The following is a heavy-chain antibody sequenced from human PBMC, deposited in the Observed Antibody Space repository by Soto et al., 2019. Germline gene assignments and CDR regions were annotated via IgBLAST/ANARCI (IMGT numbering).Heavy chain of an antibody. Sequence: GGSLRLSCAASGFTFSSSWMFWVRQAPEKGLVWISRISPDGTTTNYADSVKGRFTISRDNAKNTVYLQMNSLRAEDTAVYYCARDLGSSTGYWGQGTLVTVSS. D-gene: IGHD2-15*01. CDR1: GFTFSSSW. V-gene: IGHV3-74*01. CDR3: ARDLGSSTGY. CDR2: ISPDGTTT. J-gene: IGHJ4*02.